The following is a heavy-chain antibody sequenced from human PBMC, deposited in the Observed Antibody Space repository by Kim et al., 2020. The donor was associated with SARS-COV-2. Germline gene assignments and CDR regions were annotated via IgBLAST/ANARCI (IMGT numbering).Heavy chain of an antibody. CDR2: INSDGSST. CDR3: ARVPDYYYDSSGSGSRNAFDI. CDR1: GFTFSSYW. Sequence: GGSLRLSCAASGFTFSSYWMHWVRQAPGKGLVWVSRINSDGSSTSYADSVKGRFTISRDNAKNTLYLQMNSLRAEDTAVYYCARVPDYYYDSSGSGSRNAFDIWGQVTMVTVYS. D-gene: IGHD3-22*01. V-gene: IGHV3-74*01. J-gene: IGHJ3*02.